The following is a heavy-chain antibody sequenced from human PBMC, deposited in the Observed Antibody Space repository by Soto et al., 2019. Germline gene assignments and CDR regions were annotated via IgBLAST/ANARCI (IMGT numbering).Heavy chain of an antibody. D-gene: IGHD6-13*01. CDR2: INHSGST. CDR3: ARPTSGVEPAAFDI. Sequence: SDTLSLTCAVYGGSFSGYYWSWIRQPPGKGLEWIGEINHSGSTNYNPSLKSRVTISVDTSRNQFSLKLTSVTAADTAVYFCARPTSGVEPAAFDIWGQGTMVNVSS. CDR1: GGSFSGYY. V-gene: IGHV4-34*01. J-gene: IGHJ3*02.